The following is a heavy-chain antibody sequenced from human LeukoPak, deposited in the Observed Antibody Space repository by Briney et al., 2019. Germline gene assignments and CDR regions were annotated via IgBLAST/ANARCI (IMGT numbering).Heavy chain of an antibody. Sequence: GESLKISCKGSGYSFTSYWIGWVRQMPGKGLEWMGIIYPGDSDTRYSPSFQGQVTISADKSISTAYLQWSSLKASDTAMCYCARPPTCGGDCYLGAFDIWGQGTMVTVSS. V-gene: IGHV5-51*01. CDR1: GYSFTSYW. CDR3: ARPPTCGGDCYLGAFDI. J-gene: IGHJ3*02. D-gene: IGHD2-21*01. CDR2: IYPGDSDT.